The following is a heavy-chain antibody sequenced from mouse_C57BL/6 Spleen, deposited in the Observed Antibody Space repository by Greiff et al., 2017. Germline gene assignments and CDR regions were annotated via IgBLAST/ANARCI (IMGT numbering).Heavy chain of an antibody. V-gene: IGHV1-80*01. D-gene: IGHD3-2*02. Sequence: QVQLQQSGAELVKPGASVKISCKASGYAFSSYWMNWVKQRPGKGLEWIGQLYPGDGDTNYNGKFKGKATLTADKSSSTAYMQLSSLTSEDSAVYFCARSADSSGYFFAYWGQGTLVTVSA. CDR2: LYPGDGDT. CDR1: GYAFSSYW. CDR3: ARSADSSGYFFAY. J-gene: IGHJ3*01.